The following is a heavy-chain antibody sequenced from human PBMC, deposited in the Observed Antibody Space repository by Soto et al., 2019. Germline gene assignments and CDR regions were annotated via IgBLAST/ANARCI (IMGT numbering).Heavy chain of an antibody. D-gene: IGHD4-17*01. J-gene: IGHJ4*02. V-gene: IGHV4-59*01. CDR3: ARDRYGDYVFDY. CDR2: IYYSGST. Sequence: SETLSLTCTVSGGSISSYYWSWIRQPPGKGLEWIGYIYYSGSTNYNPSLKSRVTISVDTSKNQFSLKLSSVTAADTAVYYCARDRYGDYVFDYWGQGTLVTVSS. CDR1: GGSISSYY.